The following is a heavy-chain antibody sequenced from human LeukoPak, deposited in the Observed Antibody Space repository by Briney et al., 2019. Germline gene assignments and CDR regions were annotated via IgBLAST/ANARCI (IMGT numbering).Heavy chain of an antibody. CDR1: GGSISSGGFS. V-gene: IGHV4-30-2*01. J-gene: IGHJ4*02. CDR2: IYHSGST. D-gene: IGHD1-26*01. Sequence: SETLSLTCVVSGGSISSGGFSWSRIRQPPGKGLEWIGFIYHSGSTYYNPSLKSRVTISVDRSKNQFSLKLTSVTAADTAVYYCARVGTWDYFDYWGQGTLVTVSS. CDR3: ARVGTWDYFDY.